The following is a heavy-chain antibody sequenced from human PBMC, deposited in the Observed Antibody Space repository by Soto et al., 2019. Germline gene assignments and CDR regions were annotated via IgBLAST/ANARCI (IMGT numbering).Heavy chain of an antibody. V-gene: IGHV3-74*01. CDR2: ISNDGTTT. D-gene: IGHD6-13*01. CDR1: GFSFSRFW. J-gene: IGHJ4*02. Sequence: EVQLVESGGGLVQPGGSLRLSCAASGFSFSRFWMHWVRQAPGKGLIWVSRISNDGTTTHYADSVRGRVTMSRDNAKNTLYLQLSSLRAEDTGVYFCAREEAVSSWSPLDYWGQGALVTVSS. CDR3: AREEAVSSWSPLDY.